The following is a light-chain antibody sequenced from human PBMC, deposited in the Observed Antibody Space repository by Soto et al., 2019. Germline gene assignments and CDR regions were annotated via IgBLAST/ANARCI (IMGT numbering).Light chain of an antibody. V-gene: IGKV1-39*01. Sequence: IQMTQSPASLSSSVGDRVTITCPGSQSISSYLNWYQQKPGKAPKLLIYAASSLQSGVPSRFSGSGSGTDFTLTISSLQPEDFATYYCQQSYSTPPWTFGHGTKVDIK. CDR1: QSISSY. CDR2: AAS. CDR3: QQSYSTPPWT. J-gene: IGKJ1*01.